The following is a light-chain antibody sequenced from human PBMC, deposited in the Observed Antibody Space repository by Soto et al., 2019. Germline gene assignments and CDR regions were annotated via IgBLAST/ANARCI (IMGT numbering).Light chain of an antibody. CDR3: QQCCNSAYT. J-gene: IGKJ2*01. CDR2: VAS. CDR1: QTVSRNC. Sequence: EIVLTQSPGTLSLSPGERATLSCRASQTVSRNCLAWYQQKPGQAPRLIIYVASSSATGFPVRFSGSASGTDFTRAISRLEHEDGAVYYCQQCCNSAYTFGQGTKLEI. V-gene: IGKV3-20*01.